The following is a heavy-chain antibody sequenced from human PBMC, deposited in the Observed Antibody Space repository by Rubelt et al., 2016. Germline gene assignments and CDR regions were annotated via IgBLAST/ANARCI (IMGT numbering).Heavy chain of an antibody. Sequence: GQLVQSGPEGRKPGASVKVSCKASGYRFSSYGINWVRQAPGQGLEWMGLVSGYNGNTKDSQKCQGRATMTTDTSTNTAYMELRSLTSDDTAVYYCARTQVAGWFDPWGQGTLVTVS. CDR1: GYRFSSYG. CDR3: ARTQVAGWFDP. D-gene: IGHD3-10*01. J-gene: IGHJ5*02. CDR2: VSGYNGNT. V-gene: IGHV1-18*01.